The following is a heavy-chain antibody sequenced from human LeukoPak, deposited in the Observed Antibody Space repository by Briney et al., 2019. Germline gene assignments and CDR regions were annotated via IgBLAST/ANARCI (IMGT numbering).Heavy chain of an antibody. V-gene: IGHV3-74*01. CDR1: GFTFSSYW. D-gene: IGHD3-3*01. CDR3: ASGIGVGDSFDI. Sequence: PGRSLRLSCAASGFTFSSYWMYWVRQAPGKGLVWVSRINSDARNTNYADSVQGRFTISRDNAKNTLYLQMNSLRVEDTAVYYCASGIGVGDSFDIWGQGTMVTVSS. J-gene: IGHJ3*02. CDR2: INSDARNT.